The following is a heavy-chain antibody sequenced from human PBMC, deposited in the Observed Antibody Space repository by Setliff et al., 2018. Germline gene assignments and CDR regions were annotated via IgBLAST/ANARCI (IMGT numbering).Heavy chain of an antibody. CDR1: GGSISGYY. CDR2: IHYSGST. J-gene: IGHJ4*02. V-gene: IGHV4-39*01. D-gene: IGHD6-19*01. Sequence: PSETLSLTCNVFGGSISGYYWNWIRQPPGKGLERIGSIHYSGSTYYNPSLESRVTISVDTSKNQFSLKLSSVTAADTAVYYCARRAKVSSGWSSDEFDYWGQGTPVTVSS. CDR3: ARRAKVSSGWSSDEFDY.